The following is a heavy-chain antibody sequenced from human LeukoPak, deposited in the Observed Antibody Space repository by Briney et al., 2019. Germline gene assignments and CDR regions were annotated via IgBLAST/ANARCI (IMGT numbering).Heavy chain of an antibody. V-gene: IGHV1-69*13. CDR1: GYTFTSYD. CDR2: IIPIFGTA. Sequence: ASVKVSCKASGYTFTSYDINWVRQATGQGLEWMGGIIPIFGTANYAQKFQGRVTITADESTSTAYMELSSLRSEDTAVYYCARDEAGWYDAFYFDYWGQGTLVTVSS. CDR3: ARDEAGWYDAFYFDY. D-gene: IGHD6-19*01. J-gene: IGHJ4*02.